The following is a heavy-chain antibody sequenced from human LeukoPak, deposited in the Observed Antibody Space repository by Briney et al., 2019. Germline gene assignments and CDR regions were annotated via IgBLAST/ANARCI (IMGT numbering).Heavy chain of an antibody. Sequence: ASVKVSCKASGYTFTGYYMHWVRQAPGQGLEWMGWINPNSGGTNYAQKFQGRVTMTRDPSISTAYMELSRLRSDDTAVYYCARGFSGSYQYYFDYWGQGTLVTVSS. J-gene: IGHJ4*02. CDR3: ARGFSGSYQYYFDY. CDR2: INPNSGGT. CDR1: GYTFTGYY. V-gene: IGHV1-2*02. D-gene: IGHD1-26*01.